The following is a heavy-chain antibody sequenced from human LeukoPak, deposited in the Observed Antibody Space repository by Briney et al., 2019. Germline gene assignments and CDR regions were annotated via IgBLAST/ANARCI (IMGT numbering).Heavy chain of an antibody. J-gene: IGHJ6*03. CDR1: GSSSSSNY. CDR3: ARGVTTYFYYMDV. CDR2: IYTSGST. V-gene: IGHV4-4*07. D-gene: IGHD4-17*01. Sequence: SETLSLTCTVSGSSSSSNYWSWIRQPAGKGLEWIGRIYTSGSTNYNPSLKSRVTMSVDTSKNQFSLKLSSVTAADTAVYYCARGVTTYFYYMDVWGKGTTVTISS.